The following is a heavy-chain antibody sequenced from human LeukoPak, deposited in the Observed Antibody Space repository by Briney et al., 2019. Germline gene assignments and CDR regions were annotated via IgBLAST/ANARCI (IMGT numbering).Heavy chain of an antibody. CDR1: GFTFSSYS. CDR2: ISSSSSYI. J-gene: IGHJ4*02. Sequence: GGTLRLSCAASGFTFSSYSMNWVRQAPGKGLEWVSSISSSSSYIYYADSVKGRFTISRDNAKNSLYLQMNSLRAEDTAVYYCARGKNSIPDYWGQGTLVTVSS. D-gene: IGHD1-7*01. CDR3: ARGKNSIPDY. V-gene: IGHV3-21*01.